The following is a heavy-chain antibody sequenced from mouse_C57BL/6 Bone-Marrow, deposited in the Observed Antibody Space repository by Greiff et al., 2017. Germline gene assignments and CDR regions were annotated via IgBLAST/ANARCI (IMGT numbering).Heavy chain of an antibody. V-gene: IGHV1-81*01. CDR3: ARPLLLRSWFAY. CDR2: IYPRSGNT. D-gene: IGHD1-1*01. J-gene: IGHJ3*01. Sequence: VQLQESGAELARPGASVKLSCKASGYTFTSYGISWVKQRTGQGLEWIGEIYPRSGNTYYNEKFKGKATLTADKSSSTAYMELRSLTSEDSAVYFCARPLLLRSWFAYWGQGTLVTVSA. CDR1: GYTFTSYG.